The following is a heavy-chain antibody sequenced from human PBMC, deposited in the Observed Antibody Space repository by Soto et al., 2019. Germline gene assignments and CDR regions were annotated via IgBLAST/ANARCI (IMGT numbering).Heavy chain of an antibody. J-gene: IGHJ4*02. V-gene: IGHV4-39*01. CDR2: VYYSGST. Sequence: QLQLQESGPGLVEPSETLSLTCTVSGGSISTSTYYWGWVRQPPGKGLEWIGSVYYSGSTYDNPSLRSRVTMSVDKSKNQFSLKISSVTAADTAIYYCARHGAPPPKQPRDYWGQGTLVTVSS. D-gene: IGHD6-13*01. CDR3: ARHGAPPPKQPRDY. CDR1: GGSISTSTYY.